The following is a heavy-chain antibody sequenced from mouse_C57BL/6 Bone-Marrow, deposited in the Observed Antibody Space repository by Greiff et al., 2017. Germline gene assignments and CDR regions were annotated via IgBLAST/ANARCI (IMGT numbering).Heavy chain of an antibody. CDR2: IYPGSGST. V-gene: IGHV1-55*01. D-gene: IGHD2-5*01. Sequence: VQLQQPGAELVKPGASVKMSCTASGYTFTSYWITWVKQRPGQGLEWIGDIYPGSGSTNYNEKFKSKATLTVDTSSSTAYMQLSSLTSEDSAVYYCARPYYSNYWYVDVWGTGTTVTGSS. CDR3: ARPYYSNYWYVDV. CDR1: GYTFTSYW. J-gene: IGHJ1*03.